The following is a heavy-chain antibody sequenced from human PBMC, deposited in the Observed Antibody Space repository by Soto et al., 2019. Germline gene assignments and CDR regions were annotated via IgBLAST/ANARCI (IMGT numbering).Heavy chain of an antibody. CDR3: AQDFEIRYFDWTY. Sequence: EVQLVESGGGLVQPGGSLRLSCAASGFSFSSYWMSWVRQAPGKGLEWVANIKHDGSEKYYVDSVKGRFTISRDNARNSLYLQMNSLRAEDTAVYFCAQDFEIRYFDWTYWGQGTLVTVSS. CDR1: GFSFSSYW. CDR2: IKHDGSEK. J-gene: IGHJ4*02. D-gene: IGHD3-9*01. V-gene: IGHV3-7*01.